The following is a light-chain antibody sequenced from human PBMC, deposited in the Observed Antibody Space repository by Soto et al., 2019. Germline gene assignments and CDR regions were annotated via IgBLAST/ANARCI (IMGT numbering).Light chain of an antibody. J-gene: IGKJ2*01. CDR2: GAS. V-gene: IGKV3-20*01. CDR1: QSVSSSY. Sequence: EIVLTQSPGTLSLSPGERATLSCRASQSVSSSYLAWYQQKPGQASRLLIYGASSRATGIPDRFSGSGSGTDFTLTISRLEPEDFAVYYCQQYGSSPPTTFGQGTKLEIK. CDR3: QQYGSSPPTT.